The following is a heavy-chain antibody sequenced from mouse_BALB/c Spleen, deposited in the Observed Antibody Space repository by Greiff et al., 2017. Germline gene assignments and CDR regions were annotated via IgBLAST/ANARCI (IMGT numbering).Heavy chain of an antibody. V-gene: IGHV1-82*01. J-gene: IGHJ1*01. CDR2: IYPGDGDT. Sequence: QVQLQQSGPELVKPGASVKISCKASGYAFSSSWMNWVKQRPGQGLEWIGRIYPGDGDTNYNGKFKGKATLTADKSSSTAYMQLSSLTSVDSAVYFCAREYYGSYFDVWGAGTTVTVSS. D-gene: IGHD1-2*01. CDR1: GYAFSSSW. CDR3: AREYYGSYFDV.